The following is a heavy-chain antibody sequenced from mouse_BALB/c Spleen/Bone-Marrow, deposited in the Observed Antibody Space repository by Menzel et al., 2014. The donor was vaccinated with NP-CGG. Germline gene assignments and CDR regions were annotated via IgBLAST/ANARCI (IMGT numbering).Heavy chain of an antibody. D-gene: IGHD1-1*01. Sequence: EVQLQQPGPELMKPGASVKISCKASGYSFTSYYMHWVKQSHGKSLEGIGYIDPFNGGTSYNQKFKGKATLTVDKSSSTAYMHLSSLTSEDSAVYYCARRDYGSSFYAMNYWGQGTSVTVSS. V-gene: IGHV1S135*01. CDR3: ARRDYGSSFYAMNY. CDR2: IDPFNGGT. J-gene: IGHJ4*01. CDR1: GYSFTSYY.